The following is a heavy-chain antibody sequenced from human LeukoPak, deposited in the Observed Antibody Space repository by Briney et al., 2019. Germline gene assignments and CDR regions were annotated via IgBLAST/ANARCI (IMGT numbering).Heavy chain of an antibody. CDR3: AKGSYYDSSGSFYFDY. J-gene: IGHJ4*02. D-gene: IGHD3-22*01. Sequence: GRSLRLSCAVSGFTFSSYDMHWVRQAPGKGLEWVSGISGSGDNTYYADSVKGRFTISRDNSKNTLYVQVNSLGTEDTAAYYCAKGSYYDSSGSFYFDYWGQGTLVTVSS. V-gene: IGHV3-23*01. CDR2: ISGSGDNT. CDR1: GFTFSSYD.